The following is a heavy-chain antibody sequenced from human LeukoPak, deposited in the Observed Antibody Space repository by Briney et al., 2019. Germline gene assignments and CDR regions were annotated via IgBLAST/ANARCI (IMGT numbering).Heavy chain of an antibody. CDR2: MNPNSGNT. J-gene: IGHJ4*02. V-gene: IGHV1-8*01. CDR1: GYTFTSYD. CDR3: ARVGITELDY. Sequence: ASVKVSCKASGYTFTSYDINWVRQAPEQGLEWMGWMNPNSGNTGYAQKFQGRVTMTRNTSINTAYMELSSLRSEDTAVYYCARVGITELDYWGQGTLVTVSS. D-gene: IGHD1-14*01.